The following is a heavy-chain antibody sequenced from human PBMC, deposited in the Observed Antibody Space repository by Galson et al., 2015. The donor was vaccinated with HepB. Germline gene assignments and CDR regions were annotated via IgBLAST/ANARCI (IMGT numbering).Heavy chain of an antibody. CDR1: GGSISGYY. D-gene: IGHD2-8*01. Sequence: ETLSLTCTVSGGSISGYYWSWIRQPPGRGLEWIGYMYNSGSATYSPSLKSRVTISLDTSRNQFSLKLSSVTAADTAVYYCSRGGYGIAFDIWGQGTMVTVSS. CDR3: SRGGYGIAFDI. CDR2: MYNSGSA. V-gene: IGHV4-59*08. J-gene: IGHJ3*02.